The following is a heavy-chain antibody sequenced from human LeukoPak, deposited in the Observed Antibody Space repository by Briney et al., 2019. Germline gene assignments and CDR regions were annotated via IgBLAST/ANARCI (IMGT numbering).Heavy chain of an antibody. J-gene: IGHJ4*02. CDR1: GGSISSGSYY. CDR2: IYTSGST. V-gene: IGHV4-61*02. CDR3: ARALGYYYGSGSPYYFDY. D-gene: IGHD3-10*01. Sequence: PSETLSLTCTVSGGSISSGSYYWSWIRQPAGKGLEWIGRIYTSGSTNYNPSLKSRVTISVDTSKNQFSLKLSSVTAADTAVYYCARALGYYYGSGSPYYFDYWGQGTLVTVSS.